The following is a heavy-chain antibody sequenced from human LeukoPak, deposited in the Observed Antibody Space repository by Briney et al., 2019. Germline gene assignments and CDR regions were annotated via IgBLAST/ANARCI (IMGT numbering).Heavy chain of an antibody. CDR3: VKDLRSDFMGVLSRYLSY. Sequence: GGSLRLSCAPSGFTVSRNYMNWVRQAPGKGLEWVSVIYSGGSTYYADSVKGRFTISRDNSKNTLYLQMSSLRAEDTAVYLCVKDLRSDFMGVLSRYLSYWGQGTLVTVSS. J-gene: IGHJ4*02. CDR2: IYSGGST. V-gene: IGHV3-53*05. CDR1: GFTVSRNY. D-gene: IGHD2/OR15-2a*01.